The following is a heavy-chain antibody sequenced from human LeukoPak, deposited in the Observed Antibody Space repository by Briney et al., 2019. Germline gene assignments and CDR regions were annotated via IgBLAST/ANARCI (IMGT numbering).Heavy chain of an antibody. D-gene: IGHD6-13*01. CDR3: ARVNKVAAAGTFDY. CDR2: IYYSGST. Sequence: NTSETLSLTCTVSGGSVSSGSYYWSWIRQPPGKGLEWIGYIYYSGSTNYNPSLKSRVTISVDTSKNQFSLKLSSVTAADTAVYYCARVNKVAAAGTFDYWGQETLVTVSS. CDR1: GGSVSSGSYY. V-gene: IGHV4-61*01. J-gene: IGHJ4*02.